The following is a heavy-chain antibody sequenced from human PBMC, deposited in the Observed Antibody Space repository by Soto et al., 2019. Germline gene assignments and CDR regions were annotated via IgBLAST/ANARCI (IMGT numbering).Heavy chain of an antibody. Sequence: XTLSLPCTVSGGSLTNYEWNWIRQTPGKGLEWIAHIHSSGNTGYNPSLKSRVTRSVDTSKNQFSLKLTSMTTPDTAVYYCARLQSTVVTPIEIWAQGTLVTV. CDR1: GGSLTNYE. J-gene: IGHJ3*02. D-gene: IGHD4-17*01. V-gene: IGHV4-59*01. CDR2: IHSSGNT. CDR3: ARLQSTVVTPIEI.